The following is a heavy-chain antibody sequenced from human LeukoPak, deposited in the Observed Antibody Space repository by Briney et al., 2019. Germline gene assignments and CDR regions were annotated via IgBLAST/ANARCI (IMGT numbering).Heavy chain of an antibody. CDR3: ARAAGYDSSGYPFDY. J-gene: IGHJ4*02. CDR1: GGTFSSYA. D-gene: IGHD3-22*01. Sequence: SVKVSCKASGGTFSSYAISWVRQAPGQGLEWMGGIVPIFGTANYAQKFQGRVTITTDESTSTAYMELSSLRSEDTAVYYCARAAGYDSSGYPFDYWGQGTLVTVSS. CDR2: IVPIFGTA. V-gene: IGHV1-69*05.